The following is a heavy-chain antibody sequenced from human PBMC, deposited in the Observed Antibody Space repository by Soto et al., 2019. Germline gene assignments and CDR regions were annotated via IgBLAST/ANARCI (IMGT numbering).Heavy chain of an antibody. CDR2: IYDSGST. J-gene: IGHJ4*02. CDR1: GGSVTSGSYY. V-gene: IGHV4-61*01. Sequence: QVQLQESGPGLVKPSETLSLTCTVSGGSVTSGSYYWSWIRQPPGKGLEWIGYIYDSGSTKYNPSLKSRVTISIDTSKKQISLRLSSVTAADTAVYYCAKDQGIAVAVFDYWGQGTLVTVSS. CDR3: AKDQGIAVAVFDY. D-gene: IGHD6-19*01.